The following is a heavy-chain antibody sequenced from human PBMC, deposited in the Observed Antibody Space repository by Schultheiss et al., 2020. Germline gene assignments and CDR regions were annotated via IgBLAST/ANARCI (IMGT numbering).Heavy chain of an antibody. Sequence: GESLKISCAASGFSVSSYEMNWVRQAPGRGLEWVSCMSSSGTAIYYADSVKGRFTISRDNDKNSVYLQMDSLRAEDTAVYYCARDSSVYSDSGWYSFVAYWGQGTLVTVYS. D-gene: IGHD6-19*01. CDR2: MSSSGTAI. CDR3: ARDSSVYSDSGWYSFVAY. CDR1: GFSVSSYE. V-gene: IGHV3-48*03. J-gene: IGHJ4*02.